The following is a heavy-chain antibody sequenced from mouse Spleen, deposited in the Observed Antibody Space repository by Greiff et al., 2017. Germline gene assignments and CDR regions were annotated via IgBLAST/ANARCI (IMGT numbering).Heavy chain of an antibody. CDR1: GFTFSSYA. CDR3: ARHPGTYYFDY. D-gene: IGHD4-1*01. J-gene: IGHJ2*01. V-gene: IGHV5-9-3*01. CDR2: ISSGGSYT. Sequence: EVKLVESGGGLVKPGGSLKLSCAASGFTFSSYAMSWVRQTPEKRLEWVATISSGGSYTYYPDSVKGRFTISRDNAKNTLYLQMSSLRSEDTAMYYCARHPGTYYFDYWGQGTTLTVSS.